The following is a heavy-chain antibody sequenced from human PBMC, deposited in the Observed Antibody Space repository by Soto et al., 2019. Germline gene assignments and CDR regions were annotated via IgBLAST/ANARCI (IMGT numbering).Heavy chain of an antibody. D-gene: IGHD2-15*01. Sequence: GGSLRLSCTASGFTFRDYAMSWFRQAPGKGLEWVGFIRSKAYGGTTEYAASVKGRFTISRDDSKSIAYLQMNSLKTEDTAFYYCVQCSGGSCPKGPFDYWGQGTLVTVSS. CDR3: VQCSGGSCPKGPFDY. CDR2: IRSKAYGGTT. V-gene: IGHV3-49*03. J-gene: IGHJ4*02. CDR1: GFTFRDYA.